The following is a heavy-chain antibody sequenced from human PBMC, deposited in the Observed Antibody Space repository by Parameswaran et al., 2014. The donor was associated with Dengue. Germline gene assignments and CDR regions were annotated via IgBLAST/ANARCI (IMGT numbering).Heavy chain of an antibody. D-gene: IGHD3-9*01. V-gene: IGHV4-30-4*01. J-gene: IGHJ4*02. CDR2: ISYTGDT. CDR3: VRALTGTSCYDY. CDR1: GGSISSADSH. Sequence: SETLSLTCTVSGGSISSADSHWSWIRQPPGRGLEWIGYISYTGDTSYKSSLKSRVTIALDRSKNQFSLRLSSVTAADTAVYYCVRALTGTSCYDYWGQGTLVTVSS.